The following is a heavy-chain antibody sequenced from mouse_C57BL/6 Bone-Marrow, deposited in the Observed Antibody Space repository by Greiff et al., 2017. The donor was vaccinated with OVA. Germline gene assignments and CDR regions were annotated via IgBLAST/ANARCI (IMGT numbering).Heavy chain of an antibody. Sequence: EVKLMESGGGLVQPGGSLSLSCAASGFTFTDYYMSWVRQPPGKALEWLGFIRNKANGYTTEYSASVKGRFTISRDNSQSILYLQMNALRAEDSATYYCARSSGNYHVDYFDYWGQGTTLTVSS. D-gene: IGHD2-1*01. CDR1: GFTFTDYY. V-gene: IGHV7-3*01. J-gene: IGHJ2*01. CDR3: ARSSGNYHVDYFDY. CDR2: IRNKANGYTT.